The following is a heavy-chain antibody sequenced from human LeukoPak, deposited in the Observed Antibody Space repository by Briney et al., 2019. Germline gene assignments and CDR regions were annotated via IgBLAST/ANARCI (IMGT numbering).Heavy chain of an antibody. Sequence: SETLSLTCTVSGYSISSGYHWGWIRQPPGKGLEWIGSIYHSGSTYYNPSLKSRVTISVDTSKNQFSLKLRSVTAADTAVYYCARVVQSTDSSGFYLPEYFQHWGQGTLVTVSS. CDR2: IYHSGST. J-gene: IGHJ1*01. CDR3: ARVVQSTDSSGFYLPEYFQH. V-gene: IGHV4-38-2*02. CDR1: GYSISSGYH. D-gene: IGHD3-22*01.